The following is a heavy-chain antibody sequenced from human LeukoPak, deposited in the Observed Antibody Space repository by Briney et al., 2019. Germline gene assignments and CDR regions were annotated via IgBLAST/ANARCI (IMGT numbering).Heavy chain of an antibody. J-gene: IGHJ4*02. CDR3: AKNGRGYYYDSSGPVDY. V-gene: IGHV3-23*01. Sequence: GGSLRLSCAASGFTFTNYAMNWVRQAPEKGLEWVSTIHGGGDVTYYADSVKGRFTISRDNSKNTLYLQMNSLRAEDTAVYYCAKNGRGYYYDSSGPVDYWGQGTLVTVSS. D-gene: IGHD3-22*01. CDR2: IHGGGDVT. CDR1: GFTFTNYA.